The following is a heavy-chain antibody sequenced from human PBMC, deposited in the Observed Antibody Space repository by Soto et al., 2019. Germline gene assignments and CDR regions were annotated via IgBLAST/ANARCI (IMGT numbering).Heavy chain of an antibody. V-gene: IGHV4-59*11. J-gene: IGHJ6*02. CDR1: GGSISSHY. Sequence: PSETLSLTCTVSGGSISSHYWSWIRQPPGKGLEWIGYIYYSGSTNYNPSLKSRVTISVDTSKNQFSLKLSSVTAADTAVYYCARLVTAYYGMDVWGQGTTVTVSS. CDR3: ARLVTAYYGMDV. CDR2: IYYSGST. D-gene: IGHD2-15*01.